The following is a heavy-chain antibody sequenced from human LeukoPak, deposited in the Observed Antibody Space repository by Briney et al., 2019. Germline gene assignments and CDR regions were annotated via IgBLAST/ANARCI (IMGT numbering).Heavy chain of an antibody. J-gene: IGHJ5*02. CDR3: ARVGYSSGWYNNWFDP. D-gene: IGHD6-19*01. V-gene: IGHV1-2*06. Sequence: ASVKVSCKASGYTFTGYYMRWVRQAPGQGLEWMGRINPNSGGTNYAQKFQGRVTMTRDTSISTAYMELSRLRSDDTAVYYCARVGYSSGWYNNWFDPWGQGTLVTVSS. CDR2: INPNSGGT. CDR1: GYTFTGYY.